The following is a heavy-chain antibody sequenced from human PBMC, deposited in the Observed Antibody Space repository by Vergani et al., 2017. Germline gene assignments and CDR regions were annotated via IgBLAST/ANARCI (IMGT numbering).Heavy chain of an antibody. D-gene: IGHD6-19*01. V-gene: IGHV4-39*01. CDR2: IHYSWGT. J-gene: IGHJ5*02. CDR1: GASIRSSNYY. CDR3: ARHSTVEWLVKLGWIDP. Sequence: QLQLQESGPGLVKPSATLSLTCSVSGASIRSSNYYWGWIRQPPGKGLEWIASIHYSWGTYYNPSLKSRVTISVDTSKNQFSLKLSSVTASDTAVYFCARHSTVEWLVKLGWIDPWGQGILVTVSS.